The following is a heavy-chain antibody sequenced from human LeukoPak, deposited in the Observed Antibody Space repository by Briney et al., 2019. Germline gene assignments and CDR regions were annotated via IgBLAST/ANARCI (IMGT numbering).Heavy chain of an antibody. D-gene: IGHD3-3*01. Sequence: GGSLRLSCAASGFTFSNYAMSWVRQAPGKELDWVSAISGSGGSTYYADSVKGRFTISRDNSKNTLYLQMNSLRAEDTAVYYCAKDFTANYDFWSGYPHWGQGTLVTVSS. CDR3: AKDFTANYDFWSGYPH. CDR2: ISGSGGST. V-gene: IGHV3-23*01. J-gene: IGHJ4*02. CDR1: GFTFSNYA.